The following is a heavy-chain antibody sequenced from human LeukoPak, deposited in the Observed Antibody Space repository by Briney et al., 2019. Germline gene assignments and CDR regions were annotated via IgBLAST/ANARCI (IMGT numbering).Heavy chain of an antibody. CDR2: ISITST. Sequence: GGSLRLSCGASQFTFSSYSMNWVRQAPGKGLEWVSYISITSTMYADSVRGRFTISRDNAKNSLYLQMNSLRAEDTAVYYCARAVSGDFWSGYLFDPWGQGTLVTVSS. D-gene: IGHD3-3*01. V-gene: IGHV3-48*01. CDR1: QFTFSSYS. CDR3: ARAVSGDFWSGYLFDP. J-gene: IGHJ5*02.